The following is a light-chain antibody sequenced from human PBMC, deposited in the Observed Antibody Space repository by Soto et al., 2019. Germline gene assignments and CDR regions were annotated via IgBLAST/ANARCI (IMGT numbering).Light chain of an antibody. V-gene: IGKV3-20*01. Sequence: IGMTQSPGTLSLSPGERATLSCRASQSVSSNYLAWYQQKPGQAPRLLSYGASSRATGIPDRFSGSGSGTDFALTISRLEPEDFEVYYCQQYGSSPRTFGQGTKVDIK. CDR2: GAS. CDR1: QSVSSNY. J-gene: IGKJ1*01. CDR3: QQYGSSPRT.